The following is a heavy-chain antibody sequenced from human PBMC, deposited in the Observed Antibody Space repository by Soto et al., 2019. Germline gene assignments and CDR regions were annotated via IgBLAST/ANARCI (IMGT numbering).Heavy chain of an antibody. CDR2: IYYSGST. Sequence: SETLSLTCTVSGGSISSSSYYWGWIRQPPGKGLEWIGYIYYSGSTNYNPSLKSRVTISVDTSKNQFSLKLSSVTAADTAVYYCARVGVNYDFWSGYYYGMDVWGQGTTVTVSS. CDR3: ARVGVNYDFWSGYYYGMDV. D-gene: IGHD3-3*01. V-gene: IGHV4-61*05. CDR1: GGSISSSSYY. J-gene: IGHJ6*02.